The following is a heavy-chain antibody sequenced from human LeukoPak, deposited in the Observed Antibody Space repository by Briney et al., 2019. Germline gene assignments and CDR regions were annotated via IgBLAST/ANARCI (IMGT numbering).Heavy chain of an antibody. CDR1: GFTFSSYA. CDR3: AKDRRITFGGVIVPNFDY. CDR2: ISASGGNT. V-gene: IGHV3-23*01. J-gene: IGHJ4*02. Sequence: GGSLRLSCAASGFTFSSYAMSWVRQAPGKGLEWVSAISASGGNTYYADSVRGRFTISRDNSKNTLYLQMNSLRAEDTAVYYCAKDRRITFGGVIVPNFDYWGQGTLVTVSS. D-gene: IGHD3-16*02.